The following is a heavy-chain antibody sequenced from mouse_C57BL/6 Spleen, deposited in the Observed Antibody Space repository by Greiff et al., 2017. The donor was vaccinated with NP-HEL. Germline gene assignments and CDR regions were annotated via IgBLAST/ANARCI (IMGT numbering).Heavy chain of an antibody. Sequence: VQLQQSGAELVMPGASVKLSCKASGYTFTSYWMHWVKQRPGQGLEWIGEIDPSDSYTNYNQKFKGKSTLTVDKSSSTAYMQLSSLTSVDSAVYYGARCPRYGCSYYFDDWGQGTTLTVSS. V-gene: IGHV1-69*01. CDR3: ARCPRYGCSYYFDD. J-gene: IGHJ2*01. CDR2: IDPSDSYT. CDR1: GYTFTSYW. D-gene: IGHD1-1*01.